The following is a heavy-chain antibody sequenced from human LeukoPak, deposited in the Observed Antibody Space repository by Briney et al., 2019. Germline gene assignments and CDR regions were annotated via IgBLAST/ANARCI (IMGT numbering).Heavy chain of an antibody. V-gene: IGHV4-39*01. CDR1: GGSISSSSYY. D-gene: IGHD4-17*01. J-gene: IGHJ4*02. CDR3: ATQLKRDYGAYMSD. Sequence: KPSETLSPTCTVSGGSISSSSYYWGWIRQPPGKGLEWIGSIYYSGSTYYNPSLKSRVTISVDTSKNQFSLKLSSVTAADTAVYYCATQLKRDYGAYMSDWGQGTLVTVST. CDR2: IYYSGST.